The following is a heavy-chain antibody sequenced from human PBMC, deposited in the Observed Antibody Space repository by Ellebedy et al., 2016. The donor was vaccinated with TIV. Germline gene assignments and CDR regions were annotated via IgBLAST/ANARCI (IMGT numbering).Heavy chain of an antibody. J-gene: IGHJ4*02. D-gene: IGHD2-8*01. CDR3: ARLRSYYATHYYYFDY. Sequence: GESLKISCAASGFTFSSYAMHWVRQAPGKGLEWVAVISYDGSNNYYADSVKGRFTISRDNSKNTLYLQMNSLRAEDTAVYYCARLRSYYATHYYYFDYWGQGTLVTVSS. CDR2: ISYDGSNN. CDR1: GFTFSSYA. V-gene: IGHV3-30-3*01.